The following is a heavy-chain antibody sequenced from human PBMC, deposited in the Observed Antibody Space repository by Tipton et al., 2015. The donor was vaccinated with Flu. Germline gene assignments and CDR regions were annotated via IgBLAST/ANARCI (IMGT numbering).Heavy chain of an antibody. D-gene: IGHD5-24*01. Sequence: QVQLVQSGPEVKPSETLSLTCTVSGYSISSGFYWGWIRQPPGKGLEWIGNIYHSGSTFYNPSLKSRVTISVDTPKNQFSLKLSSVTAADTAMYYCARGDGYNFDYWGQGTLVTVSS. J-gene: IGHJ4*02. CDR2: IYHSGST. V-gene: IGHV4-38-2*02. CDR1: GYSISSGFY. CDR3: ARGDGYNFDY.